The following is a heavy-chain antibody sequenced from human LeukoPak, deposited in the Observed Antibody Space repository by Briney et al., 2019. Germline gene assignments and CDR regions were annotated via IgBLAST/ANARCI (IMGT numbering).Heavy chain of an antibody. CDR1: SYSVSSYSY. V-gene: IGHV4-38-2*01. J-gene: IGHJ4*02. D-gene: IGHD4-17*01. CDR3: ARVTYVDDMLNQYFDY. CDR2: IFHSGNS. Sequence: SETLSLTRALSSYSVSSYSYWCRIRQSPGKGLEWVGSIFHSGNSYYNPSLKSRLTMSVDTSKNQFSLKLTSVTAADTALYYCARVTYVDDMLNQYFDYWGQGILVTVSS.